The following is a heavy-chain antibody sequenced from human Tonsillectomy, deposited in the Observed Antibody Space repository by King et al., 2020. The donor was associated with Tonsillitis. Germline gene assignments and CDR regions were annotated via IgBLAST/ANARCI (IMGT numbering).Heavy chain of an antibody. Sequence: VQLVESGGDLVQPGGSLRLSCAASGFTFSSYRMSWVRQAPGKGLEWVSNIKQDRSERYYVDSVKGRFTISRDNAKNSLYLQMNSLRAEDTAVYYCAREAHAGRGYDYWGQGTLVTVSS. CDR1: GFTFSSYR. J-gene: IGHJ4*02. V-gene: IGHV3-7*01. D-gene: IGHD5-18*01. CDR2: IKQDRSER. CDR3: AREAHAGRGYDY.